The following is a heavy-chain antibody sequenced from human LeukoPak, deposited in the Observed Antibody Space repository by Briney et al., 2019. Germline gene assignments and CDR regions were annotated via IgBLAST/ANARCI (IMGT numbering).Heavy chain of an antibody. D-gene: IGHD3-9*01. CDR3: ARGGPSRRYYDILTGYYPFDY. Sequence: GGSLRLSCAASGFTFSDHYMDWVRQAPGKGLEWVGRTRNKANSYTTEYAASVKGRFTISRDDSKNSLYPQMNSLKTEDTAVYYCARGGPSRRYYDILTGYYPFDYWGQGTLVTVSS. CDR1: GFTFSDHY. CDR2: TRNKANSYTT. V-gene: IGHV3-72*01. J-gene: IGHJ4*02.